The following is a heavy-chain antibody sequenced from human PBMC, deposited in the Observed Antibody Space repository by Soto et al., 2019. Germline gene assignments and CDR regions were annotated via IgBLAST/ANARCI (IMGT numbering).Heavy chain of an antibody. V-gene: IGHV1-3*01. J-gene: IGHJ6*02. CDR3: ARDIRPGKIANCGGISCTRIGDYYYYGMDV. CDR2: ISGDSGNT. Sequence: ASVNVSCKDSGYMFTKSSLHWVRPAPGQRLEWMGWISGDSGNTKYSPKLQDRVTITRDTSASTAYMELSRLRSDDTAVYYCARDIRPGKIANCGGISCTRIGDYYYYGMDVWGQGTTVTVSS. D-gene: IGHD2-21*01. CDR1: GYMFTKSS.